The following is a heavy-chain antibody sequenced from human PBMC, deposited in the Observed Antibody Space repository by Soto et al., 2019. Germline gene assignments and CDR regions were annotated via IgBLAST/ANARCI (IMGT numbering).Heavy chain of an antibody. CDR1: GFTFSSYS. D-gene: IGHD3-10*01. CDR2: ISSSSSYI. CDR3: ARDPMVRGVPFDY. V-gene: IGHV3-21*01. Sequence: GGSLRLSCAASGFTFSSYSMNWVRQAPGKGLEWVSSISSSSSYIYYADSVKGRFTISRDNAKNSLYLQMNSLRAEDTAVYYCARDPMVRGVPFDYWGQGTLVTVSS. J-gene: IGHJ4*02.